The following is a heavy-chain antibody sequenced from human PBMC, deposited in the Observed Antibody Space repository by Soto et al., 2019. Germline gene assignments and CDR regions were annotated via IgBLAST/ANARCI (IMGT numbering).Heavy chain of an antibody. CDR1: GGSISSYY. CDR2: IYYSGTT. D-gene: IGHD2-15*01. V-gene: IGHV4-59*08. CDR3: ARGYCMGGSCYSRFFDY. J-gene: IGHJ4*02. Sequence: QVQLQESGPGLVKPSETLSLTCTVSGGSISSYYWSWIRQPPGKGLEWIGYIYYSGTTNYNPSLQSRVTISVDMSKNQFSLRLSSVTAADTAVYYCARGYCMGGSCYSRFFDYWGQGTLVTVSS.